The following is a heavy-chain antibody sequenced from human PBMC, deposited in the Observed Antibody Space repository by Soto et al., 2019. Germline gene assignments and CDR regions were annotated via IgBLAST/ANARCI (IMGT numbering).Heavy chain of an antibody. CDR2: IYPGDSDT. Sequence: EVQLVQSGAEVKKPGESLKISCKGSGYSFTSYWIGWVRQMPGKGLEWMGIIYPGDSDTRYSPSFQGQVTISADKSISTAYLQWSSLKASDTAMYYCARHGGDGSGSYYNDRTFDYWGQGTLVTVSS. CDR3: ARHGGDGSGSYYNDRTFDY. V-gene: IGHV5-51*01. J-gene: IGHJ4*02. D-gene: IGHD3-10*01. CDR1: GYSFTSYW.